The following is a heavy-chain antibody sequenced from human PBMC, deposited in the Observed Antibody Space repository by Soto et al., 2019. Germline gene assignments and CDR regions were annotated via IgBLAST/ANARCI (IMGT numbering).Heavy chain of an antibody. CDR1: GFAFSNFS. CDR3: AKVRRWEDYFDY. D-gene: IGHD1-26*01. J-gene: IGHJ4*02. Sequence: PGDSLRLSSQPSGFAFSNFSMSWVLQVPGKGLQWVAIIQQDGSEKYYVDSVKGRFTISRDNTKNSLYLQMNSLRAEDTAVYYCAKVRRWEDYFDYWGQGT. V-gene: IGHV3-7*02. CDR2: IQQDGSEK.